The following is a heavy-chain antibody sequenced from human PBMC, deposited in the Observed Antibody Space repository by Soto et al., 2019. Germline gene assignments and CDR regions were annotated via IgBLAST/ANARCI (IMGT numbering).Heavy chain of an antibody. CDR1: GFPFSSHS. J-gene: IGHJ3*02. D-gene: IGHD3-22*01. V-gene: IGHV3-48*02. CDR3: ARIPNFYDSAGYFDAFDI. CDR2: TSGTGGTI. Sequence: XVFLRLSCAASGFPFSSHSMSGVRQAPGKGLEWVSYTSGTGGTIKYADSVKGRFTIFRDNAKNSLYLQMNSLRDEDTAVYYCARIPNFYDSAGYFDAFDIWGQRTLVTVSS.